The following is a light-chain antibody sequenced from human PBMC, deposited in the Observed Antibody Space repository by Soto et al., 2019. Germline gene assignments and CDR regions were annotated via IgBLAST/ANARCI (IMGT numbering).Light chain of an antibody. CDR2: AAS. Sequence: GDRVTITCRASQGISSYLAWYQQKPGKAPKLLIYAASTLQSGVPSRFSGSGSGTEFTLTISSLQPEDFATYYCQQLNGYPRFGGGTKVDIK. CDR3: QQLNGYPR. CDR1: QGISSY. V-gene: IGKV1-9*01. J-gene: IGKJ4*01.